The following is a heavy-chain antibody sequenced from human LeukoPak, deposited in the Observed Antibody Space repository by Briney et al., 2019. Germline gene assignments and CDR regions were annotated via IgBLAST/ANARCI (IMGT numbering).Heavy chain of an antibody. CDR2: IRGRSDTT. J-gene: IGHJ4*02. CDR3: ARGYSSGWFDY. CDR1: GFTFTMFS. V-gene: IGHV3-48*01. D-gene: IGHD6-19*01. Sequence: PGGSLRLSCAASGFTFTMFSMNWLRQAPGKGLEWIAFIRGRSDTTYYADSVQGRFTISRDNAEDSVYLQMNSLRAEDTAVYYCARGYSSGWFDYWGQGTLVTVS.